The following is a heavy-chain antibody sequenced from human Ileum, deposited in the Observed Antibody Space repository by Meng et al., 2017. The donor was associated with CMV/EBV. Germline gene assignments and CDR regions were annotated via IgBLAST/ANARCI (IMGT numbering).Heavy chain of an antibody. Sequence: GESLKISCAASGFTVSSNYMSWVRQAPGKGLEWVSVIYSGGSTYYADSVKGRFTISRDNSKNTLYLQMNSLRAEDTAVYYCARVEGYTIFGVVILGWFDPWGHGTLVTCYS. D-gene: IGHD3-3*01. CDR2: IYSGGST. J-gene: IGHJ5*02. V-gene: IGHV3-66*02. CDR3: ARVEGYTIFGVVILGWFDP. CDR1: GFTVSSNY.